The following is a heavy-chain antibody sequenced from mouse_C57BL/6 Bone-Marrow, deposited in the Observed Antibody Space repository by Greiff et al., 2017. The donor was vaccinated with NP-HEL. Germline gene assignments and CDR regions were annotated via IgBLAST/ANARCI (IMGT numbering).Heavy chain of an antibody. Sequence: QVQLQQPGAELVRPGTSVKLSCKASGYTFTSYWMHWVKQRPGQGLEWIGVIDPSDSYTNYNQKCKGKATLTVDTSSSTAYMQLSSLTSEDSAVYYCARELPYWYFDVWGTGTTVTVSS. CDR2: IDPSDSYT. CDR1: GYTFTSYW. V-gene: IGHV1-59*01. D-gene: IGHD1-3*01. CDR3: ARELPYWYFDV. J-gene: IGHJ1*03.